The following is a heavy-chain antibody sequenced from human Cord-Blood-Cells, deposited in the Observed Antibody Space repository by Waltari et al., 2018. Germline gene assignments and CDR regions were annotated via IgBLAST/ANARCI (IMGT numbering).Heavy chain of an antibody. D-gene: IGHD3-16*01. J-gene: IGHJ3*02. CDR1: GLTVSSNY. CDR2: IYSGGTT. Sequence: EVQLVETGGGLIQPGGSLSLSCAASGLTVSSNYMSWVRQAPGKGLEWVSVIYSGGTTYYADSVKGRFTISRDNSKNTLYLQMNSLRAEDTAVYYCARDYWGAFDIWGQGTMVTVSS. V-gene: IGHV3-53*02. CDR3: ARDYWGAFDI.